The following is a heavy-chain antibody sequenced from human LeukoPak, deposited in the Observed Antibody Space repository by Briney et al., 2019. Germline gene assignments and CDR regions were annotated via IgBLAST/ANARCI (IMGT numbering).Heavy chain of an antibody. J-gene: IGHJ5*02. D-gene: IGHD6-13*01. Sequence: ASVKVSCKASGYTFTSCGISWVRQAPGQGLEWMGWINPNTGDTNYAQKLQGRVTMTTDTSTSTAYMELRSLRSDDTAVYYCARDQRYSSSWYLSWFDPWGQGTLVTVSS. CDR3: ARDQRYSSSWYLSWFDP. CDR1: GYTFTSCG. V-gene: IGHV1-18*01. CDR2: INPNTGDT.